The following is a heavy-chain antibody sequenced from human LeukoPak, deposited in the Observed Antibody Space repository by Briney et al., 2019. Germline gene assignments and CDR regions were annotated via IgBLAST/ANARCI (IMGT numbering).Heavy chain of an antibody. Sequence: ASVKVSCKASGGTFSSYAISWVRQAPGQGLEWMGGIIPIFGTANYAQKFQGRVTITTDESTSTAYMELSSLRSEDTAVYYCAARSITIFGVVRISWFDPWGQGTLVTVSS. D-gene: IGHD3-3*01. CDR3: AARSITIFGVVRISWFDP. CDR1: GGTFSSYA. V-gene: IGHV1-69*05. CDR2: IIPIFGTA. J-gene: IGHJ5*02.